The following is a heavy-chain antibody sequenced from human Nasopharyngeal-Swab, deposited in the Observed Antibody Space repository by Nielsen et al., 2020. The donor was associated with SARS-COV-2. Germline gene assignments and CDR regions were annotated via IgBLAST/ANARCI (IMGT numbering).Heavy chain of an antibody. CDR3: AGTYSSSSPSDY. J-gene: IGHJ4*02. CDR2: IKTDGSET. Sequence: GGSLRLSCAASEFTFSSYWMSWVRQAPGKGLNWVASIKTDGSETYYGDSVKGRFTISRDNMKNSLHLQMNSLRVEDTAVYYCAGTYSSSSPSDYWGQGTLVTVSS. CDR1: EFTFSSYW. V-gene: IGHV3-7*03. D-gene: IGHD6-6*01.